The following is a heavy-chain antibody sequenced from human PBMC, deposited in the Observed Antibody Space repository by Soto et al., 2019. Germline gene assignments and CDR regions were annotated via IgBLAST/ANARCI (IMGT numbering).Heavy chain of an antibody. V-gene: IGHV1-18*01. CDR3: ARSAGYDFWSGYYDNWFDP. Sequence: ASVKVSCKASGYTFTSYGISWVRQAPGQGLDWMGWISAYNGNTNYAQKLQGRVTMTTDTSTSTAYMELRSLRSDDTAVYYCARSAGYDFWSGYYDNWFDPWGQGTLVTVSS. J-gene: IGHJ5*02. D-gene: IGHD3-3*01. CDR1: GYTFTSYG. CDR2: ISAYNGNT.